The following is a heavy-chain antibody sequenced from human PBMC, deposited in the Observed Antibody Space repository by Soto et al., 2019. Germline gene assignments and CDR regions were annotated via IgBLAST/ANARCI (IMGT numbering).Heavy chain of an antibody. J-gene: IGHJ3*01. D-gene: IGHD5-12*01. Sequence: EKQLVESGGALAQPGGSLRLSCVGSGFTFSIYALTWVRQAPGKGLEWVSLITNNGDTTFFGDSVKGRFSISRDNSKNTLYLQLENLRAEVTAVYYWARSAGYGGAFDVWGQGTMVAVSS. CDR1: GFTFSIYA. CDR2: ITNNGDTT. V-gene: IGHV3-23*04. CDR3: ARSAGYGGAFDV.